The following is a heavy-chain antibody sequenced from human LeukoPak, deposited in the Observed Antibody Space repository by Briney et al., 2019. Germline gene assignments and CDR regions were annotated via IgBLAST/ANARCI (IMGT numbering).Heavy chain of an antibody. D-gene: IGHD2-21*02. J-gene: IGHJ3*02. CDR1: GGSIGTNY. Sequence: SETLSLTCTVSGGSIGTNYWNWIRQPPGKGLEWLGYIYYTGSTSYNPSLKSRVTMSVDTSKNLFSLKLTSVTAADTAVYYCASSRGVVTAYDIWGQRTMLTVSS. CDR2: IYYTGST. CDR3: ASSRGVVTAYDI. V-gene: IGHV4-59*01.